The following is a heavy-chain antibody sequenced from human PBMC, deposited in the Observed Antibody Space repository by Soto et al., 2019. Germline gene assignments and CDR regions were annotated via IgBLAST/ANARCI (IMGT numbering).Heavy chain of an antibody. CDR2: IVPLFGTA. CDR1: GGTFSSYA. D-gene: IGHD2-15*01. V-gene: IGHV1-69*13. Sequence: SVKVSCKASGGTFSSYAISWVRQAPGQGLEWMGGIVPLFGTAKYAQRFQGRLTITADESTTTAYMELSSLRFEDTAVYYCARGVVVVAASQLGRFGPWGQGTLVTVSS. CDR3: ARGVVVVAASQLGRFGP. J-gene: IGHJ5*02.